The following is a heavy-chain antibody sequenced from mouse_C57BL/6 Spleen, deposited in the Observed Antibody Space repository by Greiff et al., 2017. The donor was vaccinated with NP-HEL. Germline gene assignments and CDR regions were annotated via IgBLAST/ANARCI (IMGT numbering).Heavy chain of an antibody. V-gene: IGHV1-15*01. CDR1: GYTFTDYE. J-gene: IGHJ3*01. CDR2: IDPETGGT. Sequence: QVQLQQSGAELVRPGASVTLSCKASGYTFTDYEMHWVKQTPVHGLEWIGAIDPETGGTAYNQKFKGKAILTADKSSSTAYMELRSLTSEDSAVYYCTRRGYDGYDWFAYWGQGTLVTVSA. CDR3: TRRGYDGYDWFAY. D-gene: IGHD2-3*01.